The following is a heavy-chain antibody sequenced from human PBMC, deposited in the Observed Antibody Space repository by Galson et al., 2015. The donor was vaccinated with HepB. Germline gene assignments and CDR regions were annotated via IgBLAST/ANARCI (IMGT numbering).Heavy chain of an antibody. CDR2: ISHDGTIE. J-gene: IGHJ5*02. CDR1: AFQFTDYD. CDR3: ARGGTYYASGNYSPFDP. Sequence: LRLSCAASAFQFTDYDMHWVRQAPGKGLEWVATISHDGTIEYYGDSVKGRFAVSRDNSENKLFLQMSGLRSEDTAVYFCARGGTYYASGNYSPFDPWGRGTLVTVSS. V-gene: IGHV3-30*03. D-gene: IGHD3-10*01.